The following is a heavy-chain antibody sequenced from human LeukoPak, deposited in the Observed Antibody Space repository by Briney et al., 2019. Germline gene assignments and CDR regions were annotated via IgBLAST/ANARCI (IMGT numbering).Heavy chain of an antibody. Sequence: ASVKVSCKASGYTFAGYYMHWVRQAPGQGLEWMGWINPNSGGTNYAQKSQGRVTMTRDTSISTAYMELSRLRSDDTAVYYCARDRPIYDSSGYYYSFFDYWGQGTLVTVSS. D-gene: IGHD3-22*01. CDR3: ARDRPIYDSSGYYYSFFDY. V-gene: IGHV1-2*02. CDR2: INPNSGGT. CDR1: GYTFAGYY. J-gene: IGHJ4*02.